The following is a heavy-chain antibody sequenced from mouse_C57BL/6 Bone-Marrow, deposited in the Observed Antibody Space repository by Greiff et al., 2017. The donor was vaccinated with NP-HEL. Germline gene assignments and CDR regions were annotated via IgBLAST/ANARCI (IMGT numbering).Heavy chain of an antibody. CDR3: ARLEYYGYFDV. Sequence: QVQLKQSGAELVKPGASVKLSCKASGYTFTSYWMHWVKQRPGQGLEWIGMIHPNSGSTNYNEKFKSKATLTVDKSSSTAYMQLSSLTSEDSAVYYCARLEYYGYFDVWGTGTTVTVSS. CDR2: IHPNSGST. J-gene: IGHJ1*03. D-gene: IGHD5-1*01. CDR1: GYTFTSYW. V-gene: IGHV1-64*01.